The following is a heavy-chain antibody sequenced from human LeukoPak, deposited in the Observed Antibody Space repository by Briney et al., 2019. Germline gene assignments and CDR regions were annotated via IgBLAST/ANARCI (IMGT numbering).Heavy chain of an antibody. CDR1: GFTFSSYG. V-gene: IGHV3-30*03. J-gene: IGHJ4*02. Sequence: GGSLRLSCAASGFTFSSYGMHWVRQAPGKGLEWVAVISYDGSNKYYADSVKGRFTISRDNSKNTLYLQMNSLRAEDTAVYYCASSEAVAGTGNFDYWGQGTLVTVSS. D-gene: IGHD6-19*01. CDR3: ASSEAVAGTGNFDY. CDR2: ISYDGSNK.